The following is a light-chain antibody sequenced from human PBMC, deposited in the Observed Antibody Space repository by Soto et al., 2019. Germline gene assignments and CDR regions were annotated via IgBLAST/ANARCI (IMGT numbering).Light chain of an antibody. CDR1: QSISSY. CDR3: QHSYSTPYT. CDR2: AAS. V-gene: IGKV1-39*01. J-gene: IGKJ2*01. Sequence: DIQMTQSPSSLSASVGDRVTITCRASQSISSYLNWYQQKPGKAPELLIYAASSLQSGVPSRFSGSGSGTDFTLTISSLQPEDFATYYCQHSYSTPYTFGQGTKVDIK.